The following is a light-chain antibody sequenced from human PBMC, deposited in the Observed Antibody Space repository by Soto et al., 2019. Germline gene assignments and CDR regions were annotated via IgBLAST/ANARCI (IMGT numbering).Light chain of an antibody. CDR1: QSVSSSY. J-gene: IGKJ1*01. Sequence: EIVLTQSPGTLSLSPGERATLSCRASQSVSSSYLAWYQQKHGQAPRPLIYGASSRAIGIPDRFSGSGSGTDFTLTISRLEPKDFAVYYCQQYGSSPWTFGQGTKVEIK. CDR2: GAS. V-gene: IGKV3-20*01. CDR3: QQYGSSPWT.